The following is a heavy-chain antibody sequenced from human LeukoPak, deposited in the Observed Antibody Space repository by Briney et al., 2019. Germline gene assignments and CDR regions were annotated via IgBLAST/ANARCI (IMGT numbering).Heavy chain of an antibody. CDR1: GGSISSYY. D-gene: IGHD5-18*01. Sequence: KPSETLSLTCTVSGGSISSYYWSWIRQPPGKGLEWIGYIFYSGGTNYNPSLKSRVTISVDTSKNQFSLKLSSVTAADTAVYYCAREGGYSYGPFDYWGQGTLVTVSS. CDR3: AREGGYSYGPFDY. J-gene: IGHJ4*02. CDR2: IFYSGGT. V-gene: IGHV4-59*01.